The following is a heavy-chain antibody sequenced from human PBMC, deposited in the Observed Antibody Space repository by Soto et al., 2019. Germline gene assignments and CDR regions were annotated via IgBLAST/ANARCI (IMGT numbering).Heavy chain of an antibody. V-gene: IGHV3-48*03. Sequence: GGSLRLSCAVSGFPFRSYEMNWVRQAPGKGPEWVSYITSSSDAIYHAASVKGRFTVSRDNAKNSLYLQMNSLRAEDTAVYYCAILDFGDYLLSYGVDVWGQGTTLTVSS. D-gene: IGHD4-17*01. CDR2: ITSSSDAI. J-gene: IGHJ6*02. CDR1: GFPFRSYE. CDR3: AILDFGDYLLSYGVDV.